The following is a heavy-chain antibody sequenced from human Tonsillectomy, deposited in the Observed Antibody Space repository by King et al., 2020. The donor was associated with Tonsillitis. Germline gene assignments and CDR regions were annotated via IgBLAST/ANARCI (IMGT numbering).Heavy chain of an antibody. CDR1: GFTFSTYW. CDR2: INGVGSRT. D-gene: IGHD5-18*01. CDR3: ARDSGYSYDY. V-gene: IGHV3-74*01. J-gene: IGHJ4*02. Sequence: VQLVESGGGLVQPGGSLRLSCAASGFTFSTYWMHWVRQAPGKGLVWGSRINGVGSRTDYADSGRGRVTVSRDNATNTLYLQMNSLRAEDTAVYYCARDSGYSYDYWGQGTLVTVSS.